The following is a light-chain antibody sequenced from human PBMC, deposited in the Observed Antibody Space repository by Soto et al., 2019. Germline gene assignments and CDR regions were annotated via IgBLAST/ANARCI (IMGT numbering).Light chain of an antibody. Sequence: AIQMTQSPSSLSASLGYIFTITFRASQGIRNDLGWYQQKPGKAPKLLIYDASNLETGVPSRFSGSGSGTEFTLTISSLQSEDFAVYYCQQYNNWPTFGQGTKVDIK. CDR2: DAS. CDR1: QGIRND. CDR3: QQYNNWPT. V-gene: IGKV1D-13*01. J-gene: IGKJ1*01.